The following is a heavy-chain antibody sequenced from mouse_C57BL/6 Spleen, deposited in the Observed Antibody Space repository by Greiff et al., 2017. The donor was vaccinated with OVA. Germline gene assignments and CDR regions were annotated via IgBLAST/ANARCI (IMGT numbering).Heavy chain of an antibody. Sequence: QVQLQQPGAELVKPGASVKMSCKASGYTFTTYSIEWMKQNPGQSLEWIGDIHPYNGDTKYNEKFKGKATLTVEKSSSTVYLELSRLTSGDSAVYYCAKGGYYAMDYWGQGTPVTVSA. D-gene: IGHD1-1*02. V-gene: IGHV1-47*01. J-gene: IGHJ4*01. CDR3: AKGGYYAMDY. CDR2: IHPYNGDT. CDR1: GYTFTTYS.